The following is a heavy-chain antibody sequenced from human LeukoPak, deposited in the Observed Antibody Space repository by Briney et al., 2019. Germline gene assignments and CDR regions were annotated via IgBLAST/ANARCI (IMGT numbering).Heavy chain of an antibody. CDR2: FNSTDGRA. J-gene: IGHJ4*02. V-gene: IGHV1-46*03. CDR3: SRDLTN. Sequence: ASVKVSCKASGHPFSNFYIHWVRQAPGQGLEWMGLFNSTDGRAGHAQTFQGRVTMTGDTSTSTFFIEVSGLRFEDTAIYYCSRDLTNWGQGTLLTVAS. CDR1: GHPFSNFY.